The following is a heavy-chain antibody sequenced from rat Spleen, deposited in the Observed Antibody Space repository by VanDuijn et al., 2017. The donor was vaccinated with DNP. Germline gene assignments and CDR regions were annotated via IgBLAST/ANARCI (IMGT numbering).Heavy chain of an antibody. D-gene: IGHD1-11*01. CDR1: GFNFNDHW. CDR3: ARAGWHGWLAY. CDR2: INKDSRTI. J-gene: IGHJ3*01. Sequence: EVKLVESGGGLVQPGRSLKLSCAASGFNFNDHWMGWVRQAPGKGLKWIGEINKDSRTIKYSPSLKDKFTISRDNAQNTLYLQMSKLGSEDTATYYCARAGWHGWLAYWGQGTLVTVSS. V-gene: IGHV4-2*01.